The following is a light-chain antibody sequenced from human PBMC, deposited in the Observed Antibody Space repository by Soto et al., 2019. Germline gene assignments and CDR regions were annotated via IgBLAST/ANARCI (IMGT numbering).Light chain of an antibody. CDR1: QSVSSY. J-gene: IGKJ1*01. CDR3: QQYNNWPSWT. V-gene: IGKV3-15*01. CDR2: GAS. Sequence: TRSAGTLPGSAGERASLSCGASQSVSSYLAWYQQKPGQPPRLVIYGASTRATGIPARFSGSGSGTEFTPTISSLQSQDVAVYSGQQYNNWPSWTFGHGPKVDI.